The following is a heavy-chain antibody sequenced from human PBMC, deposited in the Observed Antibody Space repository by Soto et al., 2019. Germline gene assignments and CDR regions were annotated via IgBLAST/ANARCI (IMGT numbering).Heavy chain of an antibody. CDR1: GGSISSGGYS. CDR2: IYHSGST. J-gene: IGHJ5*02. D-gene: IGHD6-13*01. CDR3: ARHQSHSSSYVDP. Sequence: SETLSLTCAFSGGSISSGGYSLSWIRQPPGKGLEWIGYIYHSGSTNYNPSLKSRVTISVDTSKNQFSLRLSSVTAADTAVYYCARHQSHSSSYVDPWGQGTLVTVSS. V-gene: IGHV4-61*08.